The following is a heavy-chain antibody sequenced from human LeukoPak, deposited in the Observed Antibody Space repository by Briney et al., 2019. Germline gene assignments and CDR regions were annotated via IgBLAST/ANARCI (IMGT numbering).Heavy chain of an antibody. CDR3: ARVGVVVAARNYYYYGMDV. V-gene: IGHV4-34*01. CDR1: GGSFSGYY. CDR2: INHSGST. Sequence: PSETLSLTCAVYGGSFSGYYWSWIRQPPGKGLEWIGEINHSGSTNYNPSLKSRVTISVDTSKNQFSLKLSSVTAADTAVYYCARVGVVVAARNYYYYGMDVWGQGTTVTVSS. D-gene: IGHD2-15*01. J-gene: IGHJ6*02.